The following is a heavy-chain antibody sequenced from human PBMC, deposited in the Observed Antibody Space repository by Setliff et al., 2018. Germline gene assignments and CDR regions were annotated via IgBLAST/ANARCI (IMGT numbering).Heavy chain of an antibody. Sequence: PGESLKISCKGFGYSFTSYWIGWVRQMPGKGLEWMGIIYPGDSDTRYSPSFQGQVTISADKSISTAYLQWSSLKASDTAMYYCARRPYSSSFLSPFVGNWFDPWGQGTLVTVSS. D-gene: IGHD6-13*01. CDR2: IYPGDSDT. CDR1: GYSFTSYW. CDR3: ARRPYSSSFLSPFVGNWFDP. J-gene: IGHJ5*02. V-gene: IGHV5-51*01.